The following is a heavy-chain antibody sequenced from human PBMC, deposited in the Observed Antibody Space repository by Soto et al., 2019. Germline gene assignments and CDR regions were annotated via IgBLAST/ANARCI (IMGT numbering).Heavy chain of an antibody. CDR1: GDSISSGTYY. CDR3: ARESQYCSSTICYVVKVVGVFDI. CDR2: IYYGGST. V-gene: IGHV4-31*03. J-gene: IGHJ3*02. Sequence: PSETLSLTCTVSGDSISSGTYYWSWIRQHPGKGLEWIGYIYYGGSTYYNPSLKSRVTISLDTSKNQFSLKLSSVTAADTAVYYCARESQYCSSTICYVVKVVGVFDIRGQGKMVTV. D-gene: IGHD2-2*01.